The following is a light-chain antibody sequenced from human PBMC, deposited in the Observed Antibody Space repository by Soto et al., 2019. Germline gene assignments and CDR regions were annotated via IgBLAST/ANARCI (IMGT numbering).Light chain of an antibody. V-gene: IGLV2-23*01. CDR1: ISDVWSYNL. Sequence: QSVLTQPASVSGSPGQSITISCTGTISDVWSYNLVSWYQQHPGKAPKLMIYEGSKRPAGVSNRFSGSKSGNTASLTISGLQAEDEADYYCCSYAGSSTYVFGTGTKV. J-gene: IGLJ1*01. CDR2: EGS. CDR3: CSYAGSSTYV.